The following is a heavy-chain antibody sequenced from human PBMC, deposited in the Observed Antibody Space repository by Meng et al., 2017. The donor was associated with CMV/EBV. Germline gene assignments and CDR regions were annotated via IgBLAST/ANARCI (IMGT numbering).Heavy chain of an antibody. D-gene: IGHD2-2*01. CDR1: GFTFSSYS. CDR3: ARDLETPYCSSTSCYGVNYGMDV. J-gene: IGHJ6*02. Sequence: GESLKISCAASGFTFSSYSMNWVRQAPGKGLEWVSSISSSSYIYYADSVKGRFTISRDNAKNPLELQMNSLRAEDTAVYYCARDLETPYCSSTSCYGVNYGMDVWGQGTTVTVSS. CDR2: ISSSSYI. V-gene: IGHV3-21*01.